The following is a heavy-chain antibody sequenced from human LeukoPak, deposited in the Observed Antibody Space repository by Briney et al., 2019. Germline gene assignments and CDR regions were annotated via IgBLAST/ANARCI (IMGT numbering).Heavy chain of an antibody. Sequence: LRLSCAASGFTFDDYAMHWVRQPPGKGLEWIGCIYHSGSTYYNPSLKSRVTISVDRSKNQFSLKLSSVTAADTAVYYCTRVNQLQLYYFDYWGQGTLVTVSS. D-gene: IGHD2-2*01. CDR2: IYHSGST. V-gene: IGHV4-30-2*01. J-gene: IGHJ4*02. CDR1: GFTFDDYA. CDR3: TRVNQLQLYYFDY.